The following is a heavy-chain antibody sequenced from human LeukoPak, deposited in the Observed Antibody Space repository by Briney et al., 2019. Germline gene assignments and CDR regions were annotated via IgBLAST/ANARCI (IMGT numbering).Heavy chain of an antibody. V-gene: IGHV5-51*01. J-gene: IGHJ6*02. CDR1: GYSFTSYW. CDR3: ARRKAVAGTDYYYYGMDV. D-gene: IGHD6-19*01. CDR2: IYPGDSDT. Sequence: GESLKISCKGSGYSFTSYWIGWGRQMPGKGLEWMGIIYPGDSDTRYSPSFQGQVTLSADKSISTAYLQWSSLKASDTAMYYCARRKAVAGTDYYYYGMDVWGQGTTVTVSS.